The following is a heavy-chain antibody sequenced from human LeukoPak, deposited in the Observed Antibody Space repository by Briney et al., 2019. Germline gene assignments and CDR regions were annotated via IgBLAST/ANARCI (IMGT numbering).Heavy chain of an antibody. Sequence: GSLRLSCAASEFTFSTYWMTWVRQAPGKGLEWIGEINHSGSTNYNPSLKSRVTISVDTSKNQFSLKLSSVTAADTAVYYCARGRLKRWLQLEGLDYWGQGTLVTVSS. CDR1: EFTFSTYW. D-gene: IGHD5-24*01. V-gene: IGHV4-34*01. J-gene: IGHJ4*02. CDR3: ARGRLKRWLQLEGLDY. CDR2: INHSGST.